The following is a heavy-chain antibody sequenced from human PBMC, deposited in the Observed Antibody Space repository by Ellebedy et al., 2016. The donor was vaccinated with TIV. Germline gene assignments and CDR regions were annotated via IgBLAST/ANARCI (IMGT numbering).Heavy chain of an antibody. CDR2: ISGGGAST. D-gene: IGHD2-21*02. CDR3: AKDPHSVDCYLCLFDS. Sequence: GGSLRLXXVASGFTFSNYAMTWVRQAAGKGLEWVSTISGGGASTYYADSVKGRFTISRDNSKNTLYLQMNSLRADDTAVYYCAKDPHSVDCYLCLFDSWGQGTLVTVSS. V-gene: IGHV3-23*01. CDR1: GFTFSNYA. J-gene: IGHJ4*02.